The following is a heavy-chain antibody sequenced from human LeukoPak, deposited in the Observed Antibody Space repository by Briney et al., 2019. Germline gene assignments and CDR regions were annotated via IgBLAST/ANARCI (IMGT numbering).Heavy chain of an antibody. CDR3: ARTVAVSTYRNFDF. CDR2: IYYTRTA. V-gene: IGHV4-59*01. Sequence: SETLSLTCAVYGGSFSGYFWSWIRQSPEKGLEWIGFIYYTRTANYNPSLKSRVTMSIDTSKNQFSLTMRSVTAADTAVYYCARTVAVSTYRNFDFWGQGTLVTVSS. J-gene: IGHJ4*02. CDR1: GGSFSGYF. D-gene: IGHD5/OR15-5a*01.